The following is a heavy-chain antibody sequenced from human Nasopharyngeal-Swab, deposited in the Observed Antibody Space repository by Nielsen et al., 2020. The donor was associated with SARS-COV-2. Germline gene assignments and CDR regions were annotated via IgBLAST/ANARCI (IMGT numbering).Heavy chain of an antibody. V-gene: IGHV4-34*01. Sequence: SETLSLTCAVYGGSFSGSSLSWIRQPPGKGLEWIGEINHRGSTNYNPYLKSRLTISVDTSKNQFSLKLSSVTAADTAVYYCASADYSPLTFDYWGQGTLVTVSS. CDR2: INHRGST. J-gene: IGHJ4*02. D-gene: IGHD2-15*01. CDR1: GGSFSGSS. CDR3: ASADYSPLTFDY.